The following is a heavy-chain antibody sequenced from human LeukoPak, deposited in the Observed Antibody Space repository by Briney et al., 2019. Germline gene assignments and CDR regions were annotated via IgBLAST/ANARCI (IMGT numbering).Heavy chain of an antibody. V-gene: IGHV1-18*01. CDR1: GYTFTSYG. D-gene: IGHD2-2*01. Sequence: ASVKVSCKVSGYTFTSYGISWVRQAPGQGLEWMGWISAYNGNTNYAQKLQGRVTMTTDTSTSTAYMELRSLRSDDTAVYYCARDTCSSTSCYLDYWGQGTLVTVSS. CDR2: ISAYNGNT. CDR3: ARDTCSSTSCYLDY. J-gene: IGHJ4*02.